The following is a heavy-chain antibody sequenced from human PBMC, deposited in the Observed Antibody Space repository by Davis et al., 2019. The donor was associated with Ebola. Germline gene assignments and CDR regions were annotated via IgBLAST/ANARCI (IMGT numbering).Heavy chain of an antibody. CDR3: TKALTNCGGDCSMNDAFDI. CDR1: GFTFSSYS. J-gene: IGHJ3*02. V-gene: IGHV3-21*04. CDR2: ISSSSSYI. D-gene: IGHD2-21*02. Sequence: GESLKISCAASGFTFSSYSMNWVRQAPGKGLEWVSSISSSSSYIYHADSVKGRFTISRDNSRNTLYLQMNTLRAEDTALYYCTKALTNCGGDCSMNDAFDIWGQGTMVTVSS.